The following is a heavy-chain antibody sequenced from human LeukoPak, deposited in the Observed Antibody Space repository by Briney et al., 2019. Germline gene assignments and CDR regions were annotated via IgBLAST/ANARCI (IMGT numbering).Heavy chain of an antibody. V-gene: IGHV4-34*01. Sequence: SETLSLTCAAYGGSFSGYYWSWIRQPPGKGLEWIGEINHSGSTNYNPSLKSRVTISVDTSKNQFSLKLSSVTAADTAVYYCARPYYYDSSGHDAFDIWGQGTMVTVSS. D-gene: IGHD3-22*01. CDR1: GGSFSGYY. CDR2: INHSGST. CDR3: ARPYYYDSSGHDAFDI. J-gene: IGHJ3*02.